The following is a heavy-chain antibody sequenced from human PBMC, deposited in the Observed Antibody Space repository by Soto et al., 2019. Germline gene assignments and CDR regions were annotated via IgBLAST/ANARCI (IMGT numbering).Heavy chain of an antibody. D-gene: IGHD1-26*01. CDR2: ISYIGDT. CDR3: ATVGGSYLAIPSGY. CDR1: CYSLSTHNYY. J-gene: IGHJ4*02. V-gene: IGHV4-39*01. Sequence: QLQLQESGPGLVKPSGTLSLTCTVSCYSLSTHNYYWGWIRQPPGKGLEWIGSISYIGDTYYNPSLRGRVTISVDTSKNQFSLRLSSVTAADTAVYYCATVGGSYLAIPSGYWGQGTLVTVSS.